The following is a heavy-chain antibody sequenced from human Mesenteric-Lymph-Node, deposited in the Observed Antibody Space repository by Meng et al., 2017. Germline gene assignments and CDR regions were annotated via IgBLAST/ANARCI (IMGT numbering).Heavy chain of an antibody. Sequence: ASVKVSCKASGYIFTSYYMHWVRQAPGQGLGWRGIINPSGGSKSYAQKFQGRVTMTRDTYTSTVYMELNSLRSEDTAVYYCTRGGGSSWYYYCYGMDVWGQGTTVTVSS. CDR3: TRGGGSSWYYYCYGMDV. D-gene: IGHD6-13*01. CDR1: GYIFTSYY. CDR2: INPSGGSK. J-gene: IGHJ6*02. V-gene: IGHV1-46*03.